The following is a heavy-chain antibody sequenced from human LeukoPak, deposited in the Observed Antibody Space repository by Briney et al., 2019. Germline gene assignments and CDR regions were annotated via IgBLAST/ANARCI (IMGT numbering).Heavy chain of an antibody. CDR3: ATGGSLEYYFDY. J-gene: IGHJ4*02. CDR1: GGSFSGYY. CDR2: INHSGST. D-gene: IGHD2-15*01. Sequence: PSETLSLTCAVYGGSFSGYYWSWIRQPPGKGLEWIGEINHSGSTNYNPSLKSRVTISVDTSKNQFSLKLSSVTAADTAVYYCATGGSLEYYFDYWGQGTLVTVSS. V-gene: IGHV4-34*01.